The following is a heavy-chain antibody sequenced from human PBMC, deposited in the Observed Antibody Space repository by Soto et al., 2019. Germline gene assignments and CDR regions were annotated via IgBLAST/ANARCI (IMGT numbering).Heavy chain of an antibody. Sequence: QVQLVESGGGLVKPGGSLRLSCAVSGFTFSNYYMAWIRQAPGKGLEWVSYISTSGTSTFYADSVKDRFTISRDNAENSLLLQRDSLRVEDTAVYFCARDGVHFRAGLDSWGQGTLVPVAS. D-gene: IGHD3-3*02. V-gene: IGHV3-11*01. CDR2: ISTSGTST. CDR3: ARDGVHFRAGLDS. J-gene: IGHJ4*02. CDR1: GFTFSNYY.